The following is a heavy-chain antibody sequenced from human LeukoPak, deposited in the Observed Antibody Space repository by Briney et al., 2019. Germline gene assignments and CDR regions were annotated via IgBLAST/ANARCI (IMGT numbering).Heavy chain of an antibody. V-gene: IGHV4-59*08. CDR2: IYFSGST. CDR1: GGSISSYY. Sequence: PSETLSLTCTVSGGSISSYYWSWIRQPPGKGLEWIGYIYFSGSTDYNPSLKSRVTISVDTSKNQFSLKLSSVTAADTAVYYCARSEYSSSSGHFDYWVQGTLVTVSS. J-gene: IGHJ4*02. D-gene: IGHD6-6*01. CDR3: ARSEYSSSSGHFDY.